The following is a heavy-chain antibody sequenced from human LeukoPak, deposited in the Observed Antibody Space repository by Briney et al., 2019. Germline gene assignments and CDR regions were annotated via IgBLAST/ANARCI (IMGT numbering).Heavy chain of an antibody. J-gene: IGHJ3*02. CDR1: GYSISSGYY. D-gene: IGHD5-24*01. CDR3: ARGQRWLQYDDAFDI. CDR2: IYHSGST. Sequence: PSETLSLTCTVSGYSISSGYYWGWIRQPPGKGPEWIGSIYHSGSTYYNPSLKSRVTISLDTSKNQFSLKLSSVTAADTAVYYCARGQRWLQYDDAFDIWGQGTMVIVSS. V-gene: IGHV4-38-2*02.